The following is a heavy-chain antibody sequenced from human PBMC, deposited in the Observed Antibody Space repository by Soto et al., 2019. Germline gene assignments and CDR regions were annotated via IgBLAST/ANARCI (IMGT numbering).Heavy chain of an antibody. J-gene: IGHJ4*02. Sequence: ASVKVSCKASGYSFTGYFMHWVRQAPGQGLECIGWINPNSGDTNYVQKFQGRVTMTRDMSINTVYMDLRGLTSDDTAVYYCARVRTYYDRSGSLDYWGQGTLVTVSS. CDR1: GYSFTGYF. CDR3: ARVRTYYDRSGSLDY. V-gene: IGHV1-2*02. CDR2: INPNSGDT. D-gene: IGHD3-22*01.